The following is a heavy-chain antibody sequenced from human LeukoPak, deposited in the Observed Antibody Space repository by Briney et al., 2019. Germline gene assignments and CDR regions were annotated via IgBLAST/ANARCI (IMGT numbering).Heavy chain of an antibody. CDR2: ISDSGGAT. Sequence: GGSLRLSCAASGFTFSNYAMRWVPQPPGKGLEWVSAISDSGGATNYADSVRGRFTTSRDNSKNTLYLQMNSLRAEDTAVYYCAKRSCSGGSCNFDYWGQGTLVTVSS. J-gene: IGHJ4*02. CDR1: GFTFSNYA. V-gene: IGHV3-23*01. CDR3: AKRSCSGGSCNFDY. D-gene: IGHD2-15*01.